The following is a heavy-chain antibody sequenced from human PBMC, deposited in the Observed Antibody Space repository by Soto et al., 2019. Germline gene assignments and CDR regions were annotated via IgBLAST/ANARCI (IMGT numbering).Heavy chain of an antibody. V-gene: IGHV3-21*04. CDR1: LFTFSSYS. Sequence: SLRHSCAASLFTFSSYSMNWVLQTPVKLLEWVSSIINGGSYKYYADFVKGRFTISRDNAKNSLYLQMDSLTAEDTAVYYCARDFTEWPAFGSESWGQGTLVTVSS. D-gene: IGHD3-10*01. J-gene: IGHJ5*02. CDR2: IINGGSYK. CDR3: ARDFTEWPAFGSES.